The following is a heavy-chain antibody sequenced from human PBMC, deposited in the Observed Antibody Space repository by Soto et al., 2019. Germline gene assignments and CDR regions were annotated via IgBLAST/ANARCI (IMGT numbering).Heavy chain of an antibody. CDR2: ICTVPDIT. CDR3: AKDRWVTTRSFDF. D-gene: IGHD4-17*01. V-gene: IGHV3-48*02. CDR1: GFKFSDYS. J-gene: IGHJ4*02. Sequence: EVQLVESGGGFTQAGGSLRLSCAASGFKFSDYSFNWVRQGPGRGLEWIAFICTVPDITYYADSVKGRFAISRDNAENSVFLQMNSLRDEDTAVYYCAKDRWVTTRSFDFWGQGTLVAVS.